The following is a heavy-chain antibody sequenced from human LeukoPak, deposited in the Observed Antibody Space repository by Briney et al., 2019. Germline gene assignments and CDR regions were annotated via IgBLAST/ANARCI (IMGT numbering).Heavy chain of an antibody. CDR1: GYTFSSYY. Sequence: ASVKVSCTASGYTFSSYYMHWVRQAPGQGLEWMGLIDPSSSSTSYAQKFQGRVTMTRDVSTSTVYMGLSSLRSDDTAAYYCARQLYSTSSPRVFAYWGQVTLVTVSS. J-gene: IGHJ4*01. D-gene: IGHD6-6*01. CDR3: ARQLYSTSSPRVFAY. CDR2: IDPSSSST. V-gene: IGHV1-46*01.